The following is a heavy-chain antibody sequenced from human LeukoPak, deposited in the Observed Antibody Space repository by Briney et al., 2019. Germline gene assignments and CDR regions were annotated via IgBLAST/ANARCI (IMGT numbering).Heavy chain of an antibody. Sequence: GASVKVSCKASGYTFTSYYMHWVRQAPGQGLEWMGWINPNSGGTNYAQKFQGRVTMTRDTSISTAYMELSRLRSDDTAVYYCARGWVTHTYNWFDPWGQGTLVTVSS. CDR3: ARGWVTHTYNWFDP. D-gene: IGHD2-21*02. CDR2: INPNSGGT. CDR1: GYTFTSYY. J-gene: IGHJ5*02. V-gene: IGHV1-2*02.